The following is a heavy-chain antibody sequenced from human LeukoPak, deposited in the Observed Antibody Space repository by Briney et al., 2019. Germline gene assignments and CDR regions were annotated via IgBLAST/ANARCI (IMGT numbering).Heavy chain of an antibody. CDR3: ARGRMGGLWLRRWFDP. CDR1: GGSFSGYY. Sequence: SETLSLTCAVYGGSFSGYYWSWIRQPPGKGLEWIGEINHSGSTNYNPSLKSRVTISVDTSKSQFSLKLSSVTAADTAVYYCARGRMGGLWLRRWFDPWGQGTLVTVSS. CDR2: INHSGST. J-gene: IGHJ5*02. D-gene: IGHD5-18*01. V-gene: IGHV4-34*01.